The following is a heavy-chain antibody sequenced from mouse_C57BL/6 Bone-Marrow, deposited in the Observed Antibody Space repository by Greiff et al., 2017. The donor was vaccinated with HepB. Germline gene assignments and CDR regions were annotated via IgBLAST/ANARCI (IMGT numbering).Heavy chain of an antibody. CDR1: GFTLSDYY. V-gene: IGHV5-16*01. D-gene: IGHD1-1*01. CDR2: INYDGSST. J-gene: IGHJ1*03. CDR3: ARDTITTVGYFDV. Sequence: DVMLVESEGGLVQPGSSMKLSCTASGFTLSDYYMAWVRQVPEKGLEWVANINYDGSSTYYLDSLKSRFIISRDNAKNILYLQMSSLKSEDTATYYCARDTITTVGYFDVWGTGTTVTVSS.